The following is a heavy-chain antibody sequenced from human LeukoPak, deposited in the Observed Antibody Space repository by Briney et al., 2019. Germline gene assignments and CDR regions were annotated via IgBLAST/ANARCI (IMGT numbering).Heavy chain of an antibody. V-gene: IGHV4-59*01. J-gene: IGHJ4*02. CDR1: GGSISPYY. Sequence: SETLSLTCTVSGGSISPYYWSWVRQSPGKGLEWIAYIFYSGSTNYNPSLKSRVTISLDTSKKQFSLRLSSVTAADAAVYYCARERVGGNYADYWGQGILVTVSS. D-gene: IGHD4-23*01. CDR3: ARERVGGNYADY. CDR2: IFYSGST.